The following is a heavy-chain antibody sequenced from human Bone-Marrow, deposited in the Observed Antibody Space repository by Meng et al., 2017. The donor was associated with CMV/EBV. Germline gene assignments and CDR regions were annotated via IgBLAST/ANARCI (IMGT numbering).Heavy chain of an antibody. Sequence: ASVKVSCKASGGTFSSYAISWVRQAPGQGPEWMGWINPNSGAANYAKKFQGRVTMTRDTSNSTAYMELRRLTSDDTALYYCARLKDVGSSIDLWGQGTLVTVSS. D-gene: IGHD1-26*01. V-gene: IGHV1-2*02. J-gene: IGHJ5*02. CDR2: INPNSGAA. CDR3: ARLKDVGSSIDL. CDR1: GGTFSSYA.